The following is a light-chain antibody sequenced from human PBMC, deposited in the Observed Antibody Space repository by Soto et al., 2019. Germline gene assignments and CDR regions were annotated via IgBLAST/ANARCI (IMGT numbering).Light chain of an antibody. CDR3: QHAHSYPLT. CDR1: QGIRSY. V-gene: IGKV1-9*01. Sequence: DIQLTQSPPFLSASVGDRVTINCRASQGIRSYLAWYQQKPGKAPKLLISAASTLQSGIPSRFSGSGAGTEFTLTISSLQREDFATYYCQHAHSYPLTSGGGTKVDIK. CDR2: AAS. J-gene: IGKJ4*01.